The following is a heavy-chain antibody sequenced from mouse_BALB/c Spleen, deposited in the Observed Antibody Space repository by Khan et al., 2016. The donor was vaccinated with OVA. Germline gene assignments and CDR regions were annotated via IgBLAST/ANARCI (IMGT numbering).Heavy chain of an antibody. Sequence: VQLKQSGPDLVKPGASVKISCKASGYSFTVYYMIWVKQSHGKSPEWIGRVNPNNGDTNYNQKFKDKALLTVDTSSTTAYMELRSLTSEDSAVFDCASGYEFFAHWGQGTLVTVSA. CDR2: VNPNNGDT. D-gene: IGHD2-14*01. J-gene: IGHJ3*01. CDR1: GYSFTVYY. V-gene: IGHV1-26*01. CDR3: ASGYEFFAH.